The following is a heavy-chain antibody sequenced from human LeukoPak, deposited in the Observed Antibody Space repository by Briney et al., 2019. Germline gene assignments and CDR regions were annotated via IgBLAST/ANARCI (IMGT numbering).Heavy chain of an antibody. Sequence: ASVTVSCKASGYTFTDYYLHWVRQAPGQGLEWLGWINPNSGDTNFAQKFQGRVTMTRDTSINTAYMELSGLRSDDTAVYYCAREDLYSYPLDFWGQGTLVTVSS. CDR1: GYTFTDYY. CDR2: INPNSGDT. J-gene: IGHJ1*01. D-gene: IGHD3-16*01. V-gene: IGHV1-2*02. CDR3: AREDLYSYPLDF.